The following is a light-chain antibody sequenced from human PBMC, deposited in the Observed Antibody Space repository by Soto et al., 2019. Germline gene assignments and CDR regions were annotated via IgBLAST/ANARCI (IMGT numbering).Light chain of an antibody. Sequence: DIQMTQSPSSLSASVGDRVTIACRASQSIGTYLNWYLQKPGKAPVLLIYAASRLQSGVPSRFNGSGSGTDFTLTINILQPEDFATYSCQHSYTTPRTFGQETKLEIK. CDR1: QSIGTY. CDR2: AAS. J-gene: IGKJ2*01. V-gene: IGKV1-39*01. CDR3: QHSYTTPRT.